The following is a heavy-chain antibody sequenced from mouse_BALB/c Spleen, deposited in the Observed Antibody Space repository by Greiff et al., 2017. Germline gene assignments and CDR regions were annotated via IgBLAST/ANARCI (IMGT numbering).Heavy chain of an antibody. CDR3: ARPDYYGSSPWFAY. J-gene: IGHJ3*01. Sequence: EVQLQQSGPGLVKPSQSLSLTCTVTGYSITSDYAWNWIRQFPGNKLEWMGYISYSGSTSYNPSLKSRISITRDTSKNQFFLQLNSVTTEDTATYYCARPDYYGSSPWFAYWGQGTLVTVSA. CDR1: GYSITSDYA. CDR2: ISYSGST. D-gene: IGHD1-1*01. V-gene: IGHV3-2*02.